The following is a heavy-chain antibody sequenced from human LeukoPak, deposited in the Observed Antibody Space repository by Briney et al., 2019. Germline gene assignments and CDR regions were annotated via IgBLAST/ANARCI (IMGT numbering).Heavy chain of an antibody. CDR3: ARGLAVAGNCMDV. CDR2: INRDGTMT. D-gene: IGHD6-19*01. J-gene: IGHJ6*02. V-gene: IGHV3-74*01. Sequence: GGSLRLSCGASGFTLRNYWMHWVRQAPGKGLVWVSRINRDGTMTNYADSVKGRFTISRDNAKNTLHLQMNSLRAEDTAVYYCARGLAVAGNCMDVWGQGTTVTVSS. CDR1: GFTLRNYW.